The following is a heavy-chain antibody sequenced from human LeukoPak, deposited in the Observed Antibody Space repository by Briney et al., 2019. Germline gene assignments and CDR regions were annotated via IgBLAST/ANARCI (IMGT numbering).Heavy chain of an antibody. CDR2: IYYSGST. J-gene: IGHJ4*02. V-gene: IGHV4-30-4*01. D-gene: IGHD3-22*01. Sequence: SQTLSLTCTVSGGSISSGDYYWSWIRQPPGKGLEWIGYIYYSGSTYYNPSLKSRVTISVDTSKNQFSLKLSSVTAADTAVYYCARSEYYYDSSGSRPPWYFDYWGQGTLVTVSS. CDR3: ARSEYYYDSSGSRPPWYFDY. CDR1: GGSISSGDYY.